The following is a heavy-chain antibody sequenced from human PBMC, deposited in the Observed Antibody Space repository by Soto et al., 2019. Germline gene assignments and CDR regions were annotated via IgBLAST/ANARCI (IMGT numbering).Heavy chain of an antibody. D-gene: IGHD4-17*01. J-gene: IGHJ4*02. CDR3: ARALSNDYGHRHFDY. CDR2: ISSSSSYI. CDR1: GFTFSTYI. V-gene: IGHV3-21*01. Sequence: EVQLVESGGGLVKPGGSLRLSCAASGFTFSTYIMNWVRQAPGKGLEWVSSISSSSSYIYYADSVKGRFTISRDNARNSLYLQMNSLRAEDTAVYYCARALSNDYGHRHFDYWGQGTLVTVSS.